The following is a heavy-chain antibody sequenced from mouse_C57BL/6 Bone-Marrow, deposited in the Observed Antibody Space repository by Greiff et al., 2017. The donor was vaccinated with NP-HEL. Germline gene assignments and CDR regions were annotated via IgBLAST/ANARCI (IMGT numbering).Heavy chain of an antibody. CDR1: GFSLTSYA. Sequence: VNVVESGPGLVAPSQSLSITCTVSGFSLTSYAISWVRQPPGKGLEWLGVIWTGGGTNYNSALKSRLSISKDNSKSQVFLKMNSLQTDDTARYYCATNSILMDYWGQGTSVTVSS. D-gene: IGHD2-10*02. V-gene: IGHV2-9-1*01. CDR3: ATNSILMDY. J-gene: IGHJ4*01. CDR2: IWTGGGT.